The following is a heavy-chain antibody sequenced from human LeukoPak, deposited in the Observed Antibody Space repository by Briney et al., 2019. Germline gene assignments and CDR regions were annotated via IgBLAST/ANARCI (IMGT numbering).Heavy chain of an antibody. D-gene: IGHD6-13*01. V-gene: IGHV3-11*04. CDR1: GFTVSTNY. Sequence: PGESLRLSCAASGFTVSTNYMSWVRQAPGKGLEWVSYISSSGSTKYYADSVKGRFTISRDNALNSLYLQMSSLRAEDTAVYYCATLRPRQQLVVDHWGQGTLVTVSS. CDR2: ISSSGSTK. CDR3: ATLRPRQQLVVDH. J-gene: IGHJ4*02.